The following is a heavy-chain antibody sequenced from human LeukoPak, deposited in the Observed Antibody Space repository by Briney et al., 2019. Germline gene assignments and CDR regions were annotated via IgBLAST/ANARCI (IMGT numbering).Heavy chain of an antibody. Sequence: GGSLRLSRAASGFTFSSYSMNWVRQAPGKGLEWVSSISSSSSYIYYADSVKGRFTISRDNAKNSLYLQMNSLRAEDTAVYYCAKEVLGYYDFWSGYYLFDYWGQGTLVTVSS. D-gene: IGHD3-3*01. V-gene: IGHV3-21*01. J-gene: IGHJ4*02. CDR3: AKEVLGYYDFWSGYYLFDY. CDR1: GFTFSSYS. CDR2: ISSSSSYI.